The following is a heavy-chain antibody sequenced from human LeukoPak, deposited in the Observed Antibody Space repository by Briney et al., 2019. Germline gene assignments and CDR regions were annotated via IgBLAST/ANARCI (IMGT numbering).Heavy chain of an antibody. D-gene: IGHD1-26*01. V-gene: IGHV1-46*01. CDR2: INPSGGST. Sequence: ASVKVSCKASGYTFTSYYMHWVRQAPGQGLEWMGIINPSGGSTSYAQKFQGRVTMTRDTSTSTVYMELSRLRSDDTAVYYCASEELSTTLWGQGTLVTVSS. J-gene: IGHJ4*02. CDR1: GYTFTSYY. CDR3: ASEELSTTL.